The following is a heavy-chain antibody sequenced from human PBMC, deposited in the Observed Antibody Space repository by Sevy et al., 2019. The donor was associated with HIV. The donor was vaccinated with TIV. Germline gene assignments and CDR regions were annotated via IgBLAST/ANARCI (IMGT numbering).Heavy chain of an antibody. Sequence: SETLSLTCAVYGGSFSGYYWNCIRQPPGKGLEWIGEINHSGSTNYNPSLKSRVTISVDTSKNQFSLKLSSVTAADTAVYCGARYRVAGNFDYWGQGTLVTVSS. CDR1: GGSFSGYY. V-gene: IGHV4-34*01. CDR3: ARYRVAGNFDY. CDR2: INHSGST. D-gene: IGHD6-19*01. J-gene: IGHJ4*02.